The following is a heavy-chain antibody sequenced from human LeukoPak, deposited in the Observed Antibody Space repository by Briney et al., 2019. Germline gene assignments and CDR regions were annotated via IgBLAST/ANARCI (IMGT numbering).Heavy chain of an antibody. CDR3: ARGVSQTDY. V-gene: IGHV4-59*01. J-gene: IGHJ4*02. D-gene: IGHD2-8*01. CDR1: GGSISNYF. CDR2: IYHSGST. Sequence: PSETLSLTCTVSGGSISNYFWSWIRQPPGKGLEWIGYIYHSGSTNYNPSLKSRVTISGDTSKNQFSLKLRSMTAADTAVYYCARGVSQTDYWGQGALVTVSS.